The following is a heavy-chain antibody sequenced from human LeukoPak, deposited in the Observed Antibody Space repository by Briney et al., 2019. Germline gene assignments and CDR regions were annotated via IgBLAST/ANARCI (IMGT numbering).Heavy chain of an antibody. CDR2: INHSGST. V-gene: IGHV4-34*01. D-gene: IGHD6-19*01. CDR3: ARGREIIAVAGDSYNDY. J-gene: IGHJ4*02. CDR1: GVSFSGYY. Sequence: KTSETLSLTCAVYGVSFSGYYWSWIRQPPGKGLEWIGEINHSGSTNYSPSLKSRVTISVDTSKNQFSLKLSSVTAADTAVYYCARGREIIAVAGDSYNDYWGQGTLVTVSS.